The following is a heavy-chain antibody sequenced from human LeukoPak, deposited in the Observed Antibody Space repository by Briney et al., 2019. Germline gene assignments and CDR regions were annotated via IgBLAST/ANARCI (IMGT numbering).Heavy chain of an antibody. V-gene: IGHV4-39*01. CDR1: GGSISSSSYY. J-gene: IGHJ4*02. D-gene: IGHD2-8*02. Sequence: SETLSLTCTVSGGSISSSSYYWGWIRQPPGKGLEWIGSISYSGSTYYNLSLKSRVTISVDTSKNQFSLKLNSLTAADTAVYFCARLGGVYGGYYFDYWGQGTLVTVSS. CDR2: ISYSGST. CDR3: ARLGGVYGGYYFDY.